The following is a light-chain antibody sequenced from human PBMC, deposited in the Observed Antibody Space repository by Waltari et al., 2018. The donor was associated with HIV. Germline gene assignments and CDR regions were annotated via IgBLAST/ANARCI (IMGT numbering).Light chain of an antibody. J-gene: IGKJ2*01. Sequence: DIQMTQSPSSLSASLGDRVTLTFRASQSMSSYLKWYQQKAGKAPKLLIYAGSSLQGGVPSRFSGSGSVTEFTLTISSLQPEDFATYYCQQSYNTPYTFGQGTKLEIK. CDR2: AGS. V-gene: IGKV1-39*01. CDR1: QSMSSY. CDR3: QQSYNTPYT.